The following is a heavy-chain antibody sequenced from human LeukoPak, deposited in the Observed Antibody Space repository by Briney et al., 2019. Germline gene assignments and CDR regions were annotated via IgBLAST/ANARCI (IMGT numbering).Heavy chain of an antibody. J-gene: IGHJ4*02. V-gene: IGHV1-69*05. CDR2: IIPIFGTA. CDR3: ARARPMNYDFWSGGYFDY. CDR1: GGTFSSYA. D-gene: IGHD3-3*01. Sequence: GASVKVSCKASGGTFSSYAISWVRQAPGQGLEWMGGIIPIFGTANYAQKFQGRVTITTDESTSTAHMELSSLRSEDTAVYYCARARPMNYDFWSGGYFDYWGQGTLVTVSS.